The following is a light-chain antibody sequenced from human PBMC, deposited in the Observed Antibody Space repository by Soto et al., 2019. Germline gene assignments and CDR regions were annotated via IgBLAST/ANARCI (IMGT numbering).Light chain of an antibody. CDR1: QSVSSSY. CDR2: GAS. J-gene: IGKJ2*01. CDR3: QQYGSSPPVT. V-gene: IGKV3-20*01. Sequence: EIVLTQSPGTLSLSPAERATLSCRASQSVSSSYLTWYQHKPGQAPRLLIYGASSRATGIPDRFSGGGSGTDLTLTISRLEPEDFAVYYCQQYGSSPPVTFGQGTKLEIK.